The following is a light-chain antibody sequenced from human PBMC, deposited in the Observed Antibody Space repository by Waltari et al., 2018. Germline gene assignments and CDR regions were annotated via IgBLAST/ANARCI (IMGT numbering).Light chain of an antibody. J-gene: IGLJ2*01. CDR1: SSDVGRYKF. Sequence: QSALTQPASVSGSPGQSIPISCTGSSSDVGRYKFVSWYQQPPGKAPQLMIYGGSPRPSGVSNRFSGSKSGNTASLTISGLRAEDEADYYCCSYAGSSPHVIFGGGTKLTVL. CDR2: GGS. CDR3: CSYAGSSPHVI. V-gene: IGLV2-23*01.